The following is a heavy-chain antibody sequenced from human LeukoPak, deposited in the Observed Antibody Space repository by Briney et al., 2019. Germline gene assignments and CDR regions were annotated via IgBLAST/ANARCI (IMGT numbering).Heavy chain of an antibody. V-gene: IGHV3-21*01. CDR1: GFTFSSYS. CDR3: ARVQSSSRYDAFDI. J-gene: IGHJ3*02. Sequence: GGSLRLSCAATGFTFSSYSMNWVRQAPGKGLEGVSSISSSSSYIYYADSVKGRFTISRDNAKNSLYLQMNSLRAEDTAVYYCARVQSSSRYDAFDIWGQGTMVTVSS. D-gene: IGHD2-2*01. CDR2: ISSSSSYI.